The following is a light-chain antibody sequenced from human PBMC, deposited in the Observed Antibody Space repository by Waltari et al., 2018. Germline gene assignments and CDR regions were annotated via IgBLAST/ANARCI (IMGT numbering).Light chain of an antibody. Sequence: QSALTQPRSVSGSPGPSVTISCTGTSRAAGGFNYVSWYQHPPGQAPKLMIYHVSKRPSGVPDRFSGSKSGNTASLTNSGLQTEDEADYYCCSFAGSHTYVVFGGGTKLTVL. CDR1: SRAAGGFNY. CDR3: CSFAGSHTYVV. CDR2: HVS. J-gene: IGLJ2*01. V-gene: IGLV2-11*01.